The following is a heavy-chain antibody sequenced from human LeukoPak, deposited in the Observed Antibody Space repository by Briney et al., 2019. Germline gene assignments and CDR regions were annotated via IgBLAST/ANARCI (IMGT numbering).Heavy chain of an antibody. CDR2: IRYDGSNK. V-gene: IGHV3-30*02. Sequence: GGSLRLSCAASGFTFSSYGMHWVRQAPGKGLEWVAFIRYDGSNKYYADSVKGRFTISRDNSKNTLYLQMNSLRAEDTAVYYCAKDDSFWSGKPLDYWGQGTLVTVSS. D-gene: IGHD3-3*01. J-gene: IGHJ4*02. CDR1: GFTFSSYG. CDR3: AKDDSFWSGKPLDY.